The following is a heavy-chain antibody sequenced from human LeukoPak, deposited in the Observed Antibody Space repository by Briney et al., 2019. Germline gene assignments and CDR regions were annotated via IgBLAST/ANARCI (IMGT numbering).Heavy chain of an antibody. D-gene: IGHD3-10*01. Sequence: SETLSLTCTVSGGSISNFYWTWIRQPPGEGLEWIGYIYYTGSVDYNASLKSRLTISLDTSKNRFSLKLNSVTAADTAVYYCARDHSYYFGSQTSTLDVWGQGTAVTVSS. J-gene: IGHJ6*02. V-gene: IGHV4-59*12. CDR2: IYYTGSV. CDR1: GGSISNFY. CDR3: ARDHSYYFGSQTSTLDV.